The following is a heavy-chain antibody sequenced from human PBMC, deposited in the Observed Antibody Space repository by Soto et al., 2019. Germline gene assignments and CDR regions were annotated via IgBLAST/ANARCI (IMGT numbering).Heavy chain of an antibody. V-gene: IGHV4-30-2*01. CDR3: ARVPDR. CDR1: GGSISSGGYA. CDR2: IYHSGYT. J-gene: IGHJ5*02. Sequence: SETLSLTCAVSGGSISSGGYAWNWIRQPPGKGLEWIGYIYHSGYTSYNPSLKNRVTISVDKSKNQFSLTLSFVTAADTAVYYCARVPDRWGQGTLVTVS. D-gene: IGHD2-2*01.